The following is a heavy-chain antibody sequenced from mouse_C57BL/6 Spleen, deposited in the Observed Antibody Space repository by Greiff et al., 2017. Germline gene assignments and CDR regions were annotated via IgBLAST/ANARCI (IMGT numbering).Heavy chain of an antibody. CDR1: GFTFSSYA. Sequence: EVKLMESGEGLVKPGGSLKLSCAASGFTFSSYAMSWVRQTPEKRLEWVAYISSGGDYIYYADTVKGRFTISRDNARNTLYLQMSSLKSEDTAMYYCTRDRTTAPFAYWGQGTLVTVSA. CDR2: ISSGGDYI. J-gene: IGHJ3*01. V-gene: IGHV5-9-1*02. D-gene: IGHD1-2*01. CDR3: TRDRTTAPFAY.